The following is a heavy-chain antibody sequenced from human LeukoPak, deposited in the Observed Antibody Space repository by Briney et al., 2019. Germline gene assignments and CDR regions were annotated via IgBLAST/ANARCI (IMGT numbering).Heavy chain of an antibody. D-gene: IGHD2-2*01. J-gene: IGHJ4*02. CDR1: GFTFDDYG. CDR2: INWNGGRT. Sequence: PGGSLRLSCAASGFTFDDYGMRWGRQAPGKGVEWVSGINWNGGRTDYADSVKGGFTISRDNDKNYLYVKMNRLRAGETALYYCARGRVVPAAKYFDYWGQGTLVTVSS. V-gene: IGHV3-20*04. CDR3: ARGRVVPAAKYFDY.